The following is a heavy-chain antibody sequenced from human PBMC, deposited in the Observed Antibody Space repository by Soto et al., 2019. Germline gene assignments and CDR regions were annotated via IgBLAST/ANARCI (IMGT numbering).Heavy chain of an antibody. D-gene: IGHD6-13*01. CDR1: GGSISSYY. CDR3: ARDKAAAGTDYYYYYMDV. CDR2: IYYSGST. J-gene: IGHJ6*03. V-gene: IGHV4-59*01. Sequence: SETLSLTCTVSGGSISSYYWSWIRQPPGKGLEWIGYIYYSGSTNYNPSLKSRVTISVDTSKNQFSLKLSSVTAADTAVYYCARDKAAAGTDYYYYYMDVWGKGTTVTVFS.